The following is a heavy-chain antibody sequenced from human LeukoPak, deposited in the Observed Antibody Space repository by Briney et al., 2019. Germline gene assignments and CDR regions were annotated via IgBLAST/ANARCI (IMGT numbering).Heavy chain of an antibody. Sequence: ASVKVSCTASGGTFSSYAISWVRQAPGQGLEWMGGIIPIFGTANYAQKFQGRVTITADESTSTAYMELSSLRSEDTAVYYRARGGYDSSGYYRDWGQGTLVTVSS. CDR3: ARGGYDSSGYYRD. V-gene: IGHV1-69*13. CDR2: IIPIFGTA. CDR1: GGTFSSYA. J-gene: IGHJ4*02. D-gene: IGHD3-22*01.